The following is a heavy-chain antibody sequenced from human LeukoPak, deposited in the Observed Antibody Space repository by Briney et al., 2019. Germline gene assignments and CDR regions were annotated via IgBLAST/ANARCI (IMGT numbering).Heavy chain of an antibody. D-gene: IGHD3-3*01. CDR2: IWYDGSNK. CDR1: GFTFSSYG. Sequence: GGSLRLSCAASGFTFSSYGMHWVRQAPGKGLEWVAVIWYDGSNKYYADSVKGRSTISRDNSKNTLYLQMNSLKTEDTAVYYCTTTPTKYYDFWSAYNDYWGQGTLVTVSS. V-gene: IGHV3-33*01. CDR3: TTTPTKYYDFWSAYNDY. J-gene: IGHJ4*02.